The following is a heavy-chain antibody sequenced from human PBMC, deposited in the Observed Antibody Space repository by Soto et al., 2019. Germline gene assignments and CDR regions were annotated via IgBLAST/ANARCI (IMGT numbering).Heavy chain of an antibody. CDR1: GYSFTSYW. J-gene: IGHJ6*02. Sequence: GESLKISCKGSGYSFTSYWISWVRQMPGKGLEWMGRIDPSDSYTNYSPSFQGHVTISADKSISTAYLQWSSLKASDTAMYYCARLLTYYDFLSGSKTYYYYGMDVWGQGTTVTV. CDR2: IDPSDSYT. CDR3: ARLLTYYDFLSGSKTYYYYGMDV. D-gene: IGHD3-3*01. V-gene: IGHV5-10-1*01.